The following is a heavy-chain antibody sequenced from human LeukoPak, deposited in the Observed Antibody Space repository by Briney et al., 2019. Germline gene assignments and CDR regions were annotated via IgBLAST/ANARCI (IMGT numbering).Heavy chain of an antibody. J-gene: IGHJ4*02. D-gene: IGHD3-16*02. Sequence: GGSLRLSCAASGFTFSTYAMSWVRQAPGKGLAWVASVKSDGAGTHYADSVKGRFTISRDNSKNILYLQMNSLRAEDTAVYYCASIGTSGLRLGELSLGGFDYWGQGTLVTVSS. V-gene: IGHV3-23*01. CDR3: ASIGTSGLRLGELSLGGFDY. CDR2: VKSDGAGT. CDR1: GFTFSTYA.